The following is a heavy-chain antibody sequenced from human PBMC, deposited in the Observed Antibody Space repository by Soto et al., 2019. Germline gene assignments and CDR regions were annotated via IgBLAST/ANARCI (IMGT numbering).Heavy chain of an antibody. CDR2: IYYSGST. D-gene: IGHD6-13*01. CDR3: ARHRQQLVRSAFDY. Sequence: PSETLSLTCTVSGGSISSYYWSWIRQPPGKGLEWIGYIYYSGSTNYNPSLKSRVTISVDTSKNQFSLKLSSVTAADTAVYYCARHRQQLVRSAFDYWGQGTLVTVSS. J-gene: IGHJ4*02. CDR1: GGSISSYY. V-gene: IGHV4-59*08.